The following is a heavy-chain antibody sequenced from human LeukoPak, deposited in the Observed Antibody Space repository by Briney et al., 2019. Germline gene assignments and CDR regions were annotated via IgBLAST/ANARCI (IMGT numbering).Heavy chain of an antibody. J-gene: IGHJ4*02. CDR2: IYYTGST. CDR3: PSHGPAGHTSRYFDY. V-gene: IGHV4-39*01. Sequence: KPSETLSLTCTVSGGSISSNNYYWGWIRQPPGKGLEWIGSIYYTGSTYYNPPLKSRVTISADTSKNQFSLKLNSVTAADAAVYYCPSHGPAGHTSRYFDYWGQGTLVTVSS. CDR1: GGSISSNNYY. D-gene: IGHD5-18*01.